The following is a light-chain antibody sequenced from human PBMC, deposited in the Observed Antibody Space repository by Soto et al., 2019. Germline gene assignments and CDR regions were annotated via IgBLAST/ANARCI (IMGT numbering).Light chain of an antibody. Sequence: DIPMTQSPSTLSASVGDGVTITCRASQNISVWLAWYQQRPGKAPKFLIYDASSLETGVPSRFSGSGSGTEFTLTIRSLQPDDFATYYCQQYDSSSPTVGQGTKLEIK. CDR3: QQYDSSSPT. CDR1: QNISVW. V-gene: IGKV1-5*01. J-gene: IGKJ2*01. CDR2: DAS.